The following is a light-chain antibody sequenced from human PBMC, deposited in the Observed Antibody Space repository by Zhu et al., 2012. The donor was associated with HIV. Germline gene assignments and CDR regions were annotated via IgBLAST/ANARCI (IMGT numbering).Light chain of an antibody. CDR1: QSISTW. V-gene: IGKV1-5*03. Sequence: DIQMTQSPSTLSASVGDRVTITCRASQSISTWLAWYQQKPGKAPKLLIYKASSLESGVPSRFSGRGSGTEFTLTINSLQPDDFATYYCQQYNNYRYTFGQGTKVEMK. CDR2: KAS. J-gene: IGKJ2*01. CDR3: QQYNNYRYT.